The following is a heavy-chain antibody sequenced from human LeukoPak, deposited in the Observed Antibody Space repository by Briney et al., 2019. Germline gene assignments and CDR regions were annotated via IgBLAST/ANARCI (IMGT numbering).Heavy chain of an antibody. CDR2: IYYSGST. J-gene: IGHJ4*02. D-gene: IGHD5-18*01. CDR3: ARGNSYGYGFDY. Sequence: SETLSLTCTVSGGSISSYYWSWIRQPPGKGLEWIGYIYYSGSTNYNPSLKSRVTISVDTSKKQFSLKLSSVTAADTAVYYCARGNSYGYGFDYWGQGTLVTVSS. V-gene: IGHV4-59*01. CDR1: GGSISSYY.